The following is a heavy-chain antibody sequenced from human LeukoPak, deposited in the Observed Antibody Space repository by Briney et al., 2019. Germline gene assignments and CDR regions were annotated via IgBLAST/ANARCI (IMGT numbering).Heavy chain of an antibody. V-gene: IGHV1-18*01. CDR3: ARDISPGYDILTGYSNSPPFSY. Sequence: GASVKVSCKASGYTFTSYGISWVRQAPGQGLEWMGWISAYNGNTNYAQKLQGRVTMTTDTSTSTAYMELRSLRSDDTAAYYCARDISPGYDILTGYSNSPPFSYWGQGTLVTVSS. J-gene: IGHJ4*02. CDR2: ISAYNGNT. D-gene: IGHD3-9*01. CDR1: GYTFTSYG.